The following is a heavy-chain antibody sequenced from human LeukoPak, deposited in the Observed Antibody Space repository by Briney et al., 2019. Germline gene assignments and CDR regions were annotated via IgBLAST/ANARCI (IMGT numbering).Heavy chain of an antibody. CDR1: GGTFSSYA. J-gene: IGHJ3*02. V-gene: IGHV1-69*05. Sequence: GSSVKVSCKASGGTFSSYAISWVRQAPGQGLEWMEGIIPIFGTANYAQKFQGRVTITTDESTSTAYMELSSLRSEDTAVYYCAWGGTSLAFDIWGQGTMVTVSS. D-gene: IGHD2-2*01. CDR2: IIPIFGTA. CDR3: AWGGTSLAFDI.